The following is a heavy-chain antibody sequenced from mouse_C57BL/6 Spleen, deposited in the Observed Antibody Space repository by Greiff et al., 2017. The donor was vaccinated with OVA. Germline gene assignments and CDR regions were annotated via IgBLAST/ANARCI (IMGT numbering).Heavy chain of an antibody. CDR3: ARVGNEYAMDY. CDR2: ISYDGSN. D-gene: IGHD2-1*01. Sequence: EVKLVESGPGLVKPSQSLSLTCSVTGYSITSGYYWNWIRQFPGNKLEWMGYISYDGSNNYNPSLKNRISITRDTSKNQFFLKLNSVTTEDTATYYCARVGNEYAMDYWGQGTSVTVSS. V-gene: IGHV3-6*01. CDR1: GYSITSGYY. J-gene: IGHJ4*01.